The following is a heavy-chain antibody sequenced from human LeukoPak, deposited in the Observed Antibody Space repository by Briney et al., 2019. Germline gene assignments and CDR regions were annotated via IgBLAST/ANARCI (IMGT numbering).Heavy chain of an antibody. D-gene: IGHD2-21*01. Sequence: PSETLSLTCGVSGYSISSGYYWGWIRQSPGKGLEWIGSIYHSGNTYYNLSLKSRVTFSVDTSKNQFSLKLSSVTAADTAVYYCARGDIPDFWGQGTLVTVSS. CDR3: ARGDIPDF. CDR2: IYHSGNT. V-gene: IGHV4-38-2*01. CDR1: GYSISSGYY. J-gene: IGHJ4*02.